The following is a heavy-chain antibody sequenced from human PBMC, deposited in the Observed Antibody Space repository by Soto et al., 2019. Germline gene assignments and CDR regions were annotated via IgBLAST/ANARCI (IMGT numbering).Heavy chain of an antibody. Sequence: SETLSLTCAVYGGSFSGYYWSWIRQPPGKGLEWIGEINHSGSTNYNPSLKSRVTISVDTSKNQFSLKLSSVTAADTAVYYCARKRGGYYYYGMDVWGQGTTVTVSS. CDR1: GGSFSGYY. V-gene: IGHV4-34*01. D-gene: IGHD3-10*01. CDR3: ARKRGGYYYYGMDV. J-gene: IGHJ6*02. CDR2: INHSGST.